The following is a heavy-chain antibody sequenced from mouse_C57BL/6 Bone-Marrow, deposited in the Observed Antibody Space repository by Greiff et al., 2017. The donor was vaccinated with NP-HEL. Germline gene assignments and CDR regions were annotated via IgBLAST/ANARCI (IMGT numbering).Heavy chain of an antibody. Sequence: EVQRVESGGGLVQPGGSLKLSCAASGFTFSDYYMYWVRQTPEKRLEWVAYISNGGGSTYYPDTVKGRFTISRDNAKNTLYLQMSRLKSEDTAMYYCARGNGSSPWYFDVWGTGTTVTVSS. J-gene: IGHJ1*03. V-gene: IGHV5-12*01. D-gene: IGHD1-1*01. CDR1: GFTFSDYY. CDR3: ARGNGSSPWYFDV. CDR2: ISNGGGST.